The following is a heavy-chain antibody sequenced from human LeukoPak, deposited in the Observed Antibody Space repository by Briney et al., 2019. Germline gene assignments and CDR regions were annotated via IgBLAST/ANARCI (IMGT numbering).Heavy chain of an antibody. D-gene: IGHD2-15*01. CDR1: GYTFTSYD. J-gene: IGHJ4*02. V-gene: IGHV1-8*01. CDR3: ARGAPGSYCSGGSCPYFDY. Sequence: ASVKVSCKASGYTFTSYDINWVRQATGQGLEWMGWVNPNSGHTGCAQKFQGRVTMTRNTSISTAYMELSSLTSEDTAVYYCARGAPGSYCSGGSCPYFDYWGQGTLVSVSS. CDR2: VNPNSGHT.